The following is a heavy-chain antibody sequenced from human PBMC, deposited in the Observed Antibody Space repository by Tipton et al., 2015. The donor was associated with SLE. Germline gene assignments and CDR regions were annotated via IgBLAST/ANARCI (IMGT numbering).Heavy chain of an antibody. CDR1: GLTLSTYW. V-gene: IGHV3-74*01. CDR2: ISGDGTST. CDR3: ARVGGSDAFDI. Sequence: GSLRLSCTASGLTLSTYWMHWVRQAPGKGLVWVSRISGDGTSTSYADSVKGRFTISRDNAKNSLYLQMNSLRAEDTAVYYCARVGGSDAFDIWGQGTMVTVSS. J-gene: IGHJ3*02. D-gene: IGHD1-26*01.